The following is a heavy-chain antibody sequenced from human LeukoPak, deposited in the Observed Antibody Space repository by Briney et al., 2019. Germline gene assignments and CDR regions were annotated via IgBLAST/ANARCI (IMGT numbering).Heavy chain of an antibody. CDR3: PRVRFLEWFFDAFDT. CDR1: GSTFTGYY. V-gene: IGHV1-2*02. CDR2: INPNSGGT. J-gene: IGHJ3*02. Sequence: ASVKVSCKASGSTFTGYYMHWVRQAPGQGLEWMGWINPNSGGTNYAQKFQGRVTMTRDTSISTAYMELSRLRSDDTAVYYCPRVRFLEWFFDAFDTWGEGTMVTVSS. D-gene: IGHD3-3*01.